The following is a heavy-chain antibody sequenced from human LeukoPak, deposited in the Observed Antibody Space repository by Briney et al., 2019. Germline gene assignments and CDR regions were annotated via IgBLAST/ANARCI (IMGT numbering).Heavy chain of an antibody. CDR3: ARGGSMVRGVL. D-gene: IGHD3-10*01. CDR2: MNSGGET. J-gene: IGHJ4*02. Sequence: GGSLRLSCVVSGFTVSSDLMNWVRQAPGKGLEWVSAMNSGGETYYADSVRGRFIISGDKSRNTLYLQMNSLRVDDTAVYYCARGGSMVRGVLWGQGTLVTVSS. V-gene: IGHV3-53*01. CDR1: GFTVSSDL.